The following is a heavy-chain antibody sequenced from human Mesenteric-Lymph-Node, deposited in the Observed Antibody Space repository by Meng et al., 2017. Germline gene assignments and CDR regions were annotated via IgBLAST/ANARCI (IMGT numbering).Heavy chain of an antibody. V-gene: IGHV3-7*01. D-gene: IGHD2-21*02. CDR1: GFTVSSNY. J-gene: IGHJ4*02. CDR3: ARPTAASAGSD. CDR2: ISPDGNEK. Sequence: GESLKISCAASGFTVSSNYMSWVRQAPGKGLEWVAHISPDGNEKCYVDSVKGRFTISRDNAENSLYLQINSLRAEDTAVYFCARPTAASAGSDWGQGIRVTVSS.